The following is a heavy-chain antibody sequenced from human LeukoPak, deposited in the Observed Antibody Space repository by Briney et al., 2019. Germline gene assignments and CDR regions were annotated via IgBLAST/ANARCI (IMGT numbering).Heavy chain of an antibody. CDR3: ARVAPYGPWLVSIDY. CDR2: INPSGGST. D-gene: IGHD6-19*01. CDR1: GYTFTSYY. J-gene: IGHJ4*02. Sequence: ASVKVSCKASGYTFTSYYMHWVRQAPGQGLEWMGIINPSGGSTSYAQKFQGRVTMTRDTSTSTVYMELSSLRSEDTAVYYCARVAPYGPWLVSIDYWGQGTLVTVSS. V-gene: IGHV1-46*01.